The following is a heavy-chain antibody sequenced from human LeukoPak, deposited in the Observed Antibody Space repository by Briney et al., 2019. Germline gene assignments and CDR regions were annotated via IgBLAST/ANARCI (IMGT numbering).Heavy chain of an antibody. Sequence: PGGSLRLSCAASGFTFSSYEMNWVRQAPGKGLEWVSYISSSGSTIYYADSVKGRFTISRDNAKNSLYLQMNGLRAEDTAVYYCARSELREPYDYWGQGTLVIVSS. D-gene: IGHD1-14*01. CDR3: ARSELREPYDY. CDR1: GFTFSSYE. CDR2: ISSSGSTI. J-gene: IGHJ4*02. V-gene: IGHV3-48*03.